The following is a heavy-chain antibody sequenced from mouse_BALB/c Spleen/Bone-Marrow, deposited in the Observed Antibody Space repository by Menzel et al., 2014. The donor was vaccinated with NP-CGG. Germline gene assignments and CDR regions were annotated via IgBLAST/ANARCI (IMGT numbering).Heavy chain of an antibody. CDR3: AREDGNYGYWYFDV. J-gene: IGHJ1*01. V-gene: IGHV1-14*01. Sequence: EVKLVESGPELVKPGASVKMSCKASGYTFTSYVMNWVKQKPGQGLEWIGFFNPYNDGTKFNEKFKGKATLTSDKSSSTAYMELSSLTSEDSAVYYCAREDGNYGYWYFDVWGAGTTVTVSS. CDR1: GYTFTSYV. D-gene: IGHD2-1*01. CDR2: FNPYNDGT.